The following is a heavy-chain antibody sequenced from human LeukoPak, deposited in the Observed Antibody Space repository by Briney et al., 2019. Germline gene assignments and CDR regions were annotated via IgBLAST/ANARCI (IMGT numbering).Heavy chain of an antibody. CDR2: IKQDGSEK. CDR3: ARVMAYSILPRCDY. CDR1: GFTFRSYW. D-gene: IGHD4-11*01. J-gene: IGHJ4*02. Sequence: PGGSLRLSCAVSGFTFRSYWMSWVRQAPGKGLEWVANIKQDGSEKYYVDSVKGRFTISRDNAKNSLYLQMNSLRAEDTAVYCCARVMAYSILPRCDYLGQGTLVTGSS. V-gene: IGHV3-7*01.